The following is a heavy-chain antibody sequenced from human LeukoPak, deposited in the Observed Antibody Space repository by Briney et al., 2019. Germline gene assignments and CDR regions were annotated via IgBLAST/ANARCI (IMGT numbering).Heavy chain of an antibody. CDR2: ISWNSGSI. D-gene: IGHD4-17*01. CDR1: GFTFDDYS. J-gene: IGHJ4*02. Sequence: GGSLRLSCAASGFTFDDYSMHWVRQAPGKGLEWVSGISWNSGSIGYADSVKGRFTISRDNAKNSLYLQMNSLRAEDTALYYCAKDTGGDLRYFDYWGQGTLVTVSS. CDR3: AKDTGGDLRYFDY. V-gene: IGHV3-9*01.